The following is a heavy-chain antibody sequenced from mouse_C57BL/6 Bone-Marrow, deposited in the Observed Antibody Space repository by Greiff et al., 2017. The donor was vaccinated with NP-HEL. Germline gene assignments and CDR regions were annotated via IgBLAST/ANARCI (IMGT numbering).Heavy chain of an antibody. CDR3: ARSGSSYRGGYYAMDY. V-gene: IGHV1-69*01. CDR1: GYTFTSYW. D-gene: IGHD1-1*01. J-gene: IGHJ4*01. Sequence: VQLQQSGAELVMPGASVKLSCKASGYTFTSYWMHWVKQRPGQGLEWIGEIDPSDSYTNYNQKFKGKSTLTVDKSSSTAYMQLSSLTSEDSAVYYCARSGSSYRGGYYAMDYWGQGTSVTVSS. CDR2: IDPSDSYT.